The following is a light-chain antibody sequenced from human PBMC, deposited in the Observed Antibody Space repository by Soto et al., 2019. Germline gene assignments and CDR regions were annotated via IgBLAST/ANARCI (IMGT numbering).Light chain of an antibody. Sequence: EIVLTQSPGTLSLSLGERATLSCSASQSVSSNHLAWYQQKLAQAPRLLIYDASSRATGIPDRFSGSGSGTGFHLTISRLEREDFAVYYCQQYGSSPGTFGQGTKVEIK. CDR3: QQYGSSPGT. J-gene: IGKJ1*01. CDR1: QSVSSNH. CDR2: DAS. V-gene: IGKV3-20*01.